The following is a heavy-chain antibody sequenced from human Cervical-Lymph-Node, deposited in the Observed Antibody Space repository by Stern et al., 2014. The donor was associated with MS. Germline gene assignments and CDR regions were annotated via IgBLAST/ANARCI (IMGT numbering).Heavy chain of an antibody. Sequence: VQLVESGAEVKKPGASVKVSCKTSGYTFTGYYLHWVRQAPGQGLEWMGWINPDIDATKFAQKFEGRVTMTRDTSITTAYMQLSSLRSDDTAVYYCARSRLNRWDNPLAHWGQGSQVTVSS. CDR3: ARSRLNRWDNPLAH. J-gene: IGHJ5*02. V-gene: IGHV1-2*02. CDR2: INPDIDAT. D-gene: IGHD1-14*01. CDR1: GYTFTGYY.